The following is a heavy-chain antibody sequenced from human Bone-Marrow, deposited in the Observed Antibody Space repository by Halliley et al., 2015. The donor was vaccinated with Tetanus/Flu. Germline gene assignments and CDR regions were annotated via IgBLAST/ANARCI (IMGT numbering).Heavy chain of an antibody. Sequence: LEWLGRIKSKTDGGTTAYAAPVKGRFTISRDDSKNTLYLQMDSLKTEDTAVYFCPADPRWEPCWGQGTLVTVSS. V-gene: IGHV3-15*01. J-gene: IGHJ4*02. CDR2: IKSKTDGGTT. CDR3: PADPRWEPC. D-gene: IGHD1-26*01.